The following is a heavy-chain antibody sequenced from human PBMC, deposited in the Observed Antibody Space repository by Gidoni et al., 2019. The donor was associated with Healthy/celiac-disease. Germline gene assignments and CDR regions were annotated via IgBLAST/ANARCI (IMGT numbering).Heavy chain of an antibody. J-gene: IGHJ1*01. CDR3: TSIDAYDYVWGSYRFH. CDR1: GFTFSNAW. D-gene: IGHD3-16*02. CDR2: IKSKTDGGTT. V-gene: IGHV3-15*01. Sequence: EVQLVESGGGLVKPGGSLRLSCAASGFTFSNAWRSWVRQAPGKGLEWVGRIKSKTDGGTTDYAAPVKGRFTISRDDSKNTLYLQMNSLKTEDTAVYYCTSIDAYDYVWGSYRFHWGQGTLVTVSS.